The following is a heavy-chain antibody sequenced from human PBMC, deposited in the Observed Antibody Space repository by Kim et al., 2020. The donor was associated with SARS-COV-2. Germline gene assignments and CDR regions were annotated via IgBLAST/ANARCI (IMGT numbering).Heavy chain of an antibody. D-gene: IGHD2-2*01. CDR1: GGSFSGYY. J-gene: IGHJ5*02. V-gene: IGHV4-34*01. Sequence: SETLSLTCAVYGGSFSGYYWSWIRQPPGKGLEWIGEINHSGSTNYNPSLKSRVTISVDTSKNQFSLKLSSVTAADTAVYYCARTRRGPIVVVPAALGNWFDPWGQGTLVTVSS. CDR2: INHSGST. CDR3: ARTRRGPIVVVPAALGNWFDP.